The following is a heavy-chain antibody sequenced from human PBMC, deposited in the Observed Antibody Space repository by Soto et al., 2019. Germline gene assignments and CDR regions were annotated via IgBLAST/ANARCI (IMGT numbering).Heavy chain of an antibody. V-gene: IGHV1-18*01. J-gene: IGHJ4*02. Sequence: QVHLVQSGAEVKKPGASVKVSCKGSGYAFTTYGITWVRQAPGQGLEWMGWISAHNGNTNYAQKLQGRVTVTRDTSTSTAYMELRSLRSDDTAVYYCARGRYGDYWGQGAMVTVSS. CDR3: ARGRYGDY. D-gene: IGHD1-1*01. CDR1: GYAFTTYG. CDR2: ISAHNGNT.